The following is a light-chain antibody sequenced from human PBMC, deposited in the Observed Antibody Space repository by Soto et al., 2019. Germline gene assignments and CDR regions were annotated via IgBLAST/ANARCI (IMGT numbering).Light chain of an antibody. CDR3: QHYNKAPWT. J-gene: IGKJ1*01. CDR2: DAS. Sequence: IQMTQSPSSLSASVGDRVTITCRASQDIYTFLAWYQQRPGKAPELLIYDASTLQAGVPSRFSGDGFGTHFTLTISSLQPEDVATYYCQHYNKAPWTFGQGTKV. CDR1: QDIYTF. V-gene: IGKV1-27*01.